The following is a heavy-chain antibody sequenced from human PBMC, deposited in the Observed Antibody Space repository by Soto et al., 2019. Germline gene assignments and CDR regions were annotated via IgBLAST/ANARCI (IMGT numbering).Heavy chain of an antibody. D-gene: IGHD2-2*01. V-gene: IGHV1-8*01. J-gene: IGHJ6*03. Sequence: ASVKVSCKASGYTFTSYDINWVRQATGQGLEWMGWMNPNSGNTGYAQKFQGRVTMTRNTSISTAYMELSSLSSEDTAVYYCAREDCSSTSCPEYYMDVWGKGTTVTVSS. CDR3: AREDCSSTSCPEYYMDV. CDR2: MNPNSGNT. CDR1: GYTFTSYD.